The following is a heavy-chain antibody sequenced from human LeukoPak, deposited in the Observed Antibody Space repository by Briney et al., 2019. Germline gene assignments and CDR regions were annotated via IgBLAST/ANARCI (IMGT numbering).Heavy chain of an antibody. Sequence: ASVKLFCKASGYTFTGYYMHWVRQAPGQGLEWMGWINPNSGVTNYAQKFQGRVTMTRDTSISTAYMELSRLRSDDTAVYYCAREKVYGSGSKGWFDPWGQGTLVTVSS. J-gene: IGHJ5*02. V-gene: IGHV1-2*02. CDR1: GYTFTGYY. CDR2: INPNSGVT. CDR3: AREKVYGSGSKGWFDP. D-gene: IGHD3-10*01.